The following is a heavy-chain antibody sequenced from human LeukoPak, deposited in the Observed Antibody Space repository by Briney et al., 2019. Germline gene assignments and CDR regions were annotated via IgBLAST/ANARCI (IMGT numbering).Heavy chain of an antibody. CDR3: AREARRLWGYYYYMDV. D-gene: IGHD5-12*01. CDR1: GFTFSSYW. Sequence: GGSLRLSCAASGFTFSSYWMHWVRQAPGKGLVWVSRINSDGSSTSYADSVKGRFTISRDNAKNTLYLQMNSLRAEDTAVYYCAREARRLWGYYYYMDVWGKGTTVTVSS. CDR2: INSDGSST. J-gene: IGHJ6*03. V-gene: IGHV3-74*01.